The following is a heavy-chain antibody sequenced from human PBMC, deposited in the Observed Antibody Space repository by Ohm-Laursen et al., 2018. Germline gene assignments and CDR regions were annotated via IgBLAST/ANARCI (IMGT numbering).Heavy chain of an antibody. CDR3: ARHWIEDNGYDYPFDY. CDR1: DGSISRYY. V-gene: IGHV4-59*08. Sequence: PGTLSLTCTVSDGSISRYYWSWIRQPPGKGLEWIGYIYYSGNTNYNPSLKSRVTVSIDTSKNQLSLKLNSVTAADTAVYYCARHWIEDNGYDYPFDYWGQGTLVTVSS. CDR2: IYYSGNT. J-gene: IGHJ4*02. D-gene: IGHD5-12*01.